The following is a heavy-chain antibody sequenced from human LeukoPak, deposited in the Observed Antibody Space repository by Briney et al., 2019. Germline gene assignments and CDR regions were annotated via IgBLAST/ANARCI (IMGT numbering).Heavy chain of an antibody. Sequence: PGGSLRLSCAASGFTFSSYSMNWVRQAPGKGLEWVSSISSSSSYIYSADSVKGRFTISRDNAKNSLYLQMNSLRAEDTAVYYCARGSSSGWNFDYWGQGTLVTVSS. V-gene: IGHV3-21*01. CDR3: ARGSSSGWNFDY. J-gene: IGHJ4*02. D-gene: IGHD6-19*01. CDR1: GFTFSSYS. CDR2: ISSSSSYI.